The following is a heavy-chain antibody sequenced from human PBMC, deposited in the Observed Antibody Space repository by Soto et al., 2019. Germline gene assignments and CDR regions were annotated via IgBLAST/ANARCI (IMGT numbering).Heavy chain of an antibody. CDR3: ARMCCSGGSCFPTLDY. D-gene: IGHD2-15*01. CDR1: GFSLSTSGMC. CDR2: IDWDDDK. Sequence: SGPTLVNPTQTLTLTCTFSGFSLSTSGMCVSWIRQPPGKALEWLARIDWDDDKYYSTSLKTRLTISKDTSKNQVVLTMTNMDPVDTATYYCARMCCSGGSCFPTLDYWGQGTPVTVSS. V-gene: IGHV2-70*11. J-gene: IGHJ4*02.